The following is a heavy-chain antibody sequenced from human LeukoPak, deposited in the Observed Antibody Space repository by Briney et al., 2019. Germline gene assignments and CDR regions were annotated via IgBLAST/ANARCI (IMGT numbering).Heavy chain of an antibody. CDR1: GCTFTSYD. J-gene: IGHJ4*02. CDR3: ARGRITIFGVVIIRYYFDY. V-gene: IGHV1-8*01. D-gene: IGHD3-3*01. Sequence: GASVKVSCKASGCTFTSYDINWVRQATGQGLEWMGWMNPNSGNTGYAQKFQGRVTMTRNTSISTAYMELSSLRSEDTAVYYCARGRITIFGVVIIRYYFDYWGQGTLVTVSS. CDR2: MNPNSGNT.